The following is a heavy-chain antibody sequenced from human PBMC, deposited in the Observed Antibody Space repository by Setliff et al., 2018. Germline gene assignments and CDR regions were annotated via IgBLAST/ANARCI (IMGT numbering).Heavy chain of an antibody. CDR3: ARHTIAMSTIISYFDY. Sequence: PSETLSLTCTVSSGSISSDNYYWGWIRQPPGKGLEWIGTLSYNGNAYYTPSLKSRVTISIDTSKNQFSLKLSSVTAADTAVYYCARHTIAMSTIISYFDYWGQGTQVTVSS. J-gene: IGHJ4*02. D-gene: IGHD3-10*01. V-gene: IGHV4-39*01. CDR2: LSYNGNA. CDR1: SGSISSDNYY.